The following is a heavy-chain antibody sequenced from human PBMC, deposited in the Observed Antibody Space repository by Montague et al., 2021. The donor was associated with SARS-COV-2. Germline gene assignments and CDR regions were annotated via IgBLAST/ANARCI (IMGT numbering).Heavy chain of an antibody. Sequence: SLRISWAASGFTFSSYSMNLFRQAPGKGLEWVSSISSSSSYIYYSDSVKGRFTISRDNAKNSLYLQMNSLRAEDTAVYYCARGYDFWSGGYYYYYGMDVWGQGTTVTVSS. V-gene: IGHV3-21*01. CDR2: ISSSSSYI. D-gene: IGHD3-3*01. J-gene: IGHJ6*02. CDR3: ARGYDFWSGGYYYYYGMDV. CDR1: GFTFSSYS.